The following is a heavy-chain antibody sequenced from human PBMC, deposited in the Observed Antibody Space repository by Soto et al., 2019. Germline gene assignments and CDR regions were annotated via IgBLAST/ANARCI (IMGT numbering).Heavy chain of an antibody. CDR1: GYPFTGPY. CDR2: INPSSGGT. Sequence: GASVKVSCKASGYPFTGPYIYWVRQAPGQGLEWMGWINPSSGGTEFAEKFQGRVTVTRDTSIRTVFLELNSLTSDDTGVYFCARDFRTYSHGVDVWCQGTAVTVSS. CDR3: ARDFRTYSHGVDV. J-gene: IGHJ6*02. D-gene: IGHD4-4*01. V-gene: IGHV1-2*02.